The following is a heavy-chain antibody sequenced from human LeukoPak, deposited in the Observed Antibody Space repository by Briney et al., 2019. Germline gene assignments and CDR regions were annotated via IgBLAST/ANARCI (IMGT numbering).Heavy chain of an antibody. CDR3: ARQGPLTTAVTTRTNPFDY. CDR1: AGSISSSY. Sequence: PSETLSLTCTVSAGSISSSYWSWIRQPPGKGLEWIGYIHYSGSTNYNPSLKSRVTISVDTSKNQFSLKLNSVTAADTAVYYCARQGPLTTAVTTRTNPFDYWGQGTLVTVSS. D-gene: IGHD4-11*01. V-gene: IGHV4-59*08. CDR2: IHYSGST. J-gene: IGHJ4*02.